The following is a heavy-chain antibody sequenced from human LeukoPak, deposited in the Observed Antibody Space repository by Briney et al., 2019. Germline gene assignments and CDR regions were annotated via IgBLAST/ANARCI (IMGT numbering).Heavy chain of an antibody. Sequence: GGSLRLSCVASGFTFSSYWMSWVRQAPGKGLEWVANIKEDGGEIYYLDSVKGRFTISRDNAKNSLYLQMNSLRAEDTAVYYCARVTYYYDSSGYYEAKTLDYWGQGTLVTVSS. D-gene: IGHD3-22*01. V-gene: IGHV3-7*01. CDR2: IKEDGGEI. CDR1: GFTFSSYW. CDR3: ARVTYYYDSSGYYEAKTLDY. J-gene: IGHJ4*02.